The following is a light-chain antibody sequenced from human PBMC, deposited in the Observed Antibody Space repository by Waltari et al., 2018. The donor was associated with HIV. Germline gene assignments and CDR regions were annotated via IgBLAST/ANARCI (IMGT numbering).Light chain of an antibody. CDR1: SSDVGGFDY. Sequence: QSALTQPPSASGSPGQSVTISCTGTSSDVGGFDYVSWYHQQPPKAPKLILYEVNRRPSVVPYRFSGSKSDNTASLTVSGLQPEDEGDYYCSSYKDANDVVFGGGTKLTVL. J-gene: IGLJ2*01. CDR3: SSYKDANDVV. CDR2: EVN. V-gene: IGLV2-8*01.